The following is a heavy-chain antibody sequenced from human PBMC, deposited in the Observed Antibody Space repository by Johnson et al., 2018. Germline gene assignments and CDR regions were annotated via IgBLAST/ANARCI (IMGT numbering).Heavy chain of an antibody. CDR2: ISSSSSTI. CDR3: AREAHDSSGYYSDAFDI. V-gene: IGHV3-48*01. CDR1: GFTFSSYS. J-gene: IGHJ3*02. Sequence: VQLVQSGGGLVQPGGSLRLSCAASGFTFSSYSMNWVRQAPGKGLEGVSYISSSSSTIYYADSVKGRFTISRDNAKNSLYLQTNSLRAEDTAVYYCAREAHDSSGYYSDAFDIWGQGTMVTVSS. D-gene: IGHD3-22*01.